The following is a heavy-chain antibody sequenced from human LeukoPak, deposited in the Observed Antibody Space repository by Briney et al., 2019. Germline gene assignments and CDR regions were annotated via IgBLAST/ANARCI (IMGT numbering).Heavy chain of an antibody. Sequence: PSETLSLTCTVSGGSISGYYWSWIRQPPGKGLEWIGYIFYSGSTNYNPSLKSRVIISVDTSKNQFSLKLSSVTAADTAVYYCARASPVFGVVTTYYFDYWGQGTLVTVSS. CDR3: ARASPVFGVVTTYYFDY. CDR2: IFYSGST. J-gene: IGHJ4*02. V-gene: IGHV4-59*08. D-gene: IGHD3-3*01. CDR1: GGSISGYY.